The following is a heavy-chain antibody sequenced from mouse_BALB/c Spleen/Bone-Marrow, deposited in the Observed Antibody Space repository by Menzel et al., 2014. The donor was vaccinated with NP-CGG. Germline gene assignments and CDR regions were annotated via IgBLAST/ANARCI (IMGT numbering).Heavy chain of an antibody. CDR2: INPNNGNT. J-gene: IGHJ2*01. V-gene: IGHV1S81*02. Sequence: VQLQESGAELVKPGASVKLSCKASGYTFXSYYMYWVKQRPGQGLEWIGGINPNNGNTNFSETFKSKATLTVDKSSSTAYMQLSSLTSEDSAVYYCTRRDYWGQGTTLTVSS. CDR3: TRRDY. CDR1: GYTFXSYY.